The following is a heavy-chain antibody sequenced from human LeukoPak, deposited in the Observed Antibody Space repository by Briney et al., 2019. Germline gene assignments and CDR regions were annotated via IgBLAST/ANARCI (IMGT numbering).Heavy chain of an antibody. V-gene: IGHV4-39*07. CDR2: IYYSGST. CDR3: ARGHSSSSGFDY. Sequence: SETLSLTCTVSGGSISSSSYYWGWIRQPPGKGLEWIGSIYYSGSTYYNPSLKSRVTISVDTSKNQFSLKLSSVTAADTAVYYCARGHSSSSGFDYWGQGTLVTVSS. J-gene: IGHJ4*02. CDR1: GGSISSSSYY. D-gene: IGHD6-6*01.